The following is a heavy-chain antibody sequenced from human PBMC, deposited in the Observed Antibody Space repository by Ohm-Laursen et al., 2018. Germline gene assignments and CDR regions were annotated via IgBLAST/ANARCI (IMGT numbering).Heavy chain of an antibody. J-gene: IGHJ4*02. V-gene: IGHV3-74*01. Sequence: GSLRLSCAASGFIFSNFWMHWVRQAPGQGLVWVSRIHDDGTAATYADSVKGRFTISRDNSRNTLYLQMNSLRVEDTAVYYCVRGNEGPDYWGQGTLVTVSS. CDR2: IHDDGTAA. CDR3: VRGNEGPDY. CDR1: GFIFSNFW.